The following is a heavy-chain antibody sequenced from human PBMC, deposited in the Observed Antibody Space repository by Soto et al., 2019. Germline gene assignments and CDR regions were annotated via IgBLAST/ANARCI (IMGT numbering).Heavy chain of an antibody. Sequence: GGSLRLSCAASGFPFSSYWMSWVRQAPGKGLEWVANIKQDGSEKYYVDSVKGRFTISRDNAKNSLYLQMNSLRAEDTAVYYCARVVYCSGGSCFDYYYYGMDVWGQGTTVTVSS. J-gene: IGHJ6*02. CDR2: IKQDGSEK. V-gene: IGHV3-7*01. CDR1: GFPFSSYW. CDR3: ARVVYCSGGSCFDYYYYGMDV. D-gene: IGHD2-15*01.